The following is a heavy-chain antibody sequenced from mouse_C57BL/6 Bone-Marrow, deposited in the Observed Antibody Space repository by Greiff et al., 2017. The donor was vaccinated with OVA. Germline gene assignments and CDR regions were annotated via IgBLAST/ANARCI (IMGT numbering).Heavy chain of an antibody. J-gene: IGHJ3*01. D-gene: IGHD1-1*01. V-gene: IGHV1-42*01. CDR3: ANYGSRRAY. CDR2: INPSTGGT. CDR1: GYSFTGYY. Sequence: EVQLQQSGPELVKPGASVKISCKASGYSFTGYYMNWVKQSPEKSLEWIGEINPSTGGTTYNQKFKAKATLTVDKSSSTAYMQLKSLTSEDSAVYYCANYGSRRAYWGQGTLVTVSA.